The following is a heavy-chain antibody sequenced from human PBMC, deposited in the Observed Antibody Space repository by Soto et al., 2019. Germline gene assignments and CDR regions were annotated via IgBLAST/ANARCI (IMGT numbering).Heavy chain of an antibody. V-gene: IGHV3-74*01. CDR3: ARGDCVGGTCYSLAGSFYYYMDV. CDR1: GFTFCNYW. J-gene: IGHJ6*03. Sequence: EGQLVESGGGLVQPGGSLRLSSAASGFTFCNYWMYWVRQAPGKGRVWVSRINSDGSVSSYADSVKGRLTISRDNVKNTLYLQMDSLRAEDTAVYYCARGDCVGGTCYSLAGSFYYYMDVWGKGTTVTVFS. D-gene: IGHD2-15*01. CDR2: INSDGSVS.